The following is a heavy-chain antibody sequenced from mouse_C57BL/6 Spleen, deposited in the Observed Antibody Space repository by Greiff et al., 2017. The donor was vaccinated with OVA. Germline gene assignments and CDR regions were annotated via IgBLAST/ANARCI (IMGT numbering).Heavy chain of an antibody. D-gene: IGHD1-1*01. J-gene: IGHJ1*03. CDR1: GFTFSSYA. CDR2: ISSGGDYI. Sequence: EVQGVESGEGLVKPGGSLKLSCAASGFTFSSYAMSWVRQTPEKRLEWVAYISSGGDYIYYADTVKGRFTLSRDNARNTLYLQMSSLKSEDTAMYYCTRDHRNYDGSSYFWYFDVWGTGTTGTVAS. CDR3: TRDHRNYDGSSYFWYFDV. V-gene: IGHV5-9-1*02.